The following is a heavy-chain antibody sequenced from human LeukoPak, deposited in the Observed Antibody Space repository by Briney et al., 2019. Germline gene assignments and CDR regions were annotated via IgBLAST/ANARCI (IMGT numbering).Heavy chain of an antibody. CDR2: INDNGGRT. Sequence: GGSLRLSCAASGFTFSSYAMNWVRQAPGKGLEWVSGINDNGGRTYYADSVKGRFTISRDNSKNTLYLQMNSLRAEDTALYYCARDTRDREAAASRGYYFDCWGQGTLVSVSS. V-gene: IGHV3-23*01. CDR1: GFTFSSYA. D-gene: IGHD6-13*01. J-gene: IGHJ4*02. CDR3: ARDTRDREAAASRGYYFDC.